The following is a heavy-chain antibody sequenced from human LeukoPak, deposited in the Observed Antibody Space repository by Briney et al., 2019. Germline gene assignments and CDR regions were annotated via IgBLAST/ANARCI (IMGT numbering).Heavy chain of an antibody. D-gene: IGHD3-22*01. V-gene: IGHV4-34*01. J-gene: IGHJ4*02. Sequence: PSETLSLTCAVYGGSFSGYYWSWIRQPPGKGLEWIGEINHSGSTNYNPSLKSRVTISVDTSKNQFSLKLSSVTAADTAVYYCASHYTYYYDSSGYYFDYWGQGTLVTVSS. CDR3: ASHYTYYYDSSGYYFDY. CDR1: GGSFSGYY. CDR2: INHSGST.